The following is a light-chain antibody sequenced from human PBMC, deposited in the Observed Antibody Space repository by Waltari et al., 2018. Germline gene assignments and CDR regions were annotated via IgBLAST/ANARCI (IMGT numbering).Light chain of an antibody. J-gene: IGKJ2*01. CDR2: AAS. V-gene: IGKV1-39*01. CDR3: QQSKEVPFT. CDR1: QTLTTY. Sequence: DIQLTQSPSYLSASVGDRVTITCLASQTLTTYVNWYQQRPGTAPKFLIYAASNLETGVPSRFSGGGSGTDFTLTISGLQPDDFATYYCQQSKEVPFTFGQGTKLEIK.